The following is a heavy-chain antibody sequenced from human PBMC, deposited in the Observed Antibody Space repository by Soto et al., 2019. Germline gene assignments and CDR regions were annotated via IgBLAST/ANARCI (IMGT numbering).Heavy chain of an antibody. J-gene: IGHJ6*02. CDR3: AGGGAAAAYYGMDV. CDR2: IYYSGTT. Sequence: PSETLSLTCTVSGRSISSYYWSWIRQPPGKGLEWIGYIYYSGTTNYTPSLKRRVTISVDTSKHQFSLKLSSVTAADTAVYYCAGGGAAAAYYGMDVWGQGTTVTVSS. V-gene: IGHV4-59*08. CDR1: GRSISSYY. D-gene: IGHD6-13*01.